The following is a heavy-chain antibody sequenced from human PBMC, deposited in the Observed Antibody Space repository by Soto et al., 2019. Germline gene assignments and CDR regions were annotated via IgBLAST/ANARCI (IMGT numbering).Heavy chain of an antibody. D-gene: IGHD6-13*01. J-gene: IGHJ5*02. V-gene: IGHV4-39*01. CDR3: AASYSSSWTGEYGWFDP. Sequence: QLQLQESGPGLVKPSETLSLTCTVSGGSISSSSYYWGWIRQPPGKGLEWIGSIYYSGSTYYNPSLKSRVTISVDTSKNQFSLKLSSVTAADTAVYYCAASYSSSWTGEYGWFDPWGQGTLVTVSS. CDR2: IYYSGST. CDR1: GGSISSSSYY.